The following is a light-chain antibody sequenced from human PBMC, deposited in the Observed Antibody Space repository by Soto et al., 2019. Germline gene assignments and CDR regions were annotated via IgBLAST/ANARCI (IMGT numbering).Light chain of an antibody. Sequence: EIVLTQSPATLPLSPGERATLSCRASQSVSSNLAWYQQKHGQAPRLLFYDASNRATGIPGRFSGSGSGTDFTLTISSREPEDCAVYYCQQRNNCPLTFGGGTKVEIK. CDR3: QQRNNCPLT. CDR1: QSVSSN. J-gene: IGKJ4*01. CDR2: DAS. V-gene: IGKV3-11*01.